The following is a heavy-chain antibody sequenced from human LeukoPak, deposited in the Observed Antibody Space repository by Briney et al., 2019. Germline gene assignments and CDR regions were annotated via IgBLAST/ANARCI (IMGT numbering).Heavy chain of an antibody. CDR2: ISASVGTT. CDR1: GFSLTTYV. V-gene: IGHV3-23*01. Sequence: PGGSLRLSCAASGFSLTTYVMSWVRQDPGKGPEWVSGISASVGTTHYAASVKGRFAISRDSSKNTLYLEMNSLRAEDTAVYYCARGRRWDLLVSLIDASDIWGQGTMVTVSS. CDR3: ARGRRWDLLVSLIDASDI. D-gene: IGHD1-26*01. J-gene: IGHJ3*02.